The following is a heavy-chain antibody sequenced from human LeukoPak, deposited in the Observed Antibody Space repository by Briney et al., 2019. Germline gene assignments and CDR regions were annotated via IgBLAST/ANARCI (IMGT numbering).Heavy chain of an antibody. J-gene: IGHJ5*02. Sequence: PGESLRLSCAASGFTFRSYTINWVRQAPGKGLEWVAFIRYDGSNEYYSDSVKGRFTISRDNSKNTLYLQMSSLRAEDTAVYHCAKDFRVYGSGSLNWFDPWGRGTLITVSS. CDR1: GFTFRSYT. V-gene: IGHV3-30*02. D-gene: IGHD3-10*01. CDR3: AKDFRVYGSGSLNWFDP. CDR2: IRYDGSNE.